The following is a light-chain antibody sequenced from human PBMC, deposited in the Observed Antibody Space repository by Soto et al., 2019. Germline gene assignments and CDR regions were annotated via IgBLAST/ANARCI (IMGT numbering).Light chain of an antibody. V-gene: IGKV1-5*01. CDR1: QSISSW. CDR3: QHYNSYSEA. CDR2: DAS. Sequence: DIQMTQSPSSVSASVGDRVTITCRASQSISSWLAWYQQKPGKAPKLLIYDASSLESGVPSRFSGSGSGTEFTLTISSLQPDDFETYDCQHYNSYSEAFGQGTKVDIK. J-gene: IGKJ1*01.